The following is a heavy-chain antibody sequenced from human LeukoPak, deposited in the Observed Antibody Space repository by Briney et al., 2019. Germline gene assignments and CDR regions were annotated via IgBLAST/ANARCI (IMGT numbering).Heavy chain of an antibody. D-gene: IGHD1-26*01. Sequence: PGRSLRLSCAASGFTFSSYAMHWVRQAPGKGLEWVAVISYDGSNKYYADSVKGRFTISRDNSKNTLYLQMNSLRADDTAVYYCARSPAFRGSYFHLVFDYWGQGTLVTVSS. CDR2: ISYDGSNK. J-gene: IGHJ4*02. CDR1: GFTFSSYA. V-gene: IGHV3-30*04. CDR3: ARSPAFRGSYFHLVFDY.